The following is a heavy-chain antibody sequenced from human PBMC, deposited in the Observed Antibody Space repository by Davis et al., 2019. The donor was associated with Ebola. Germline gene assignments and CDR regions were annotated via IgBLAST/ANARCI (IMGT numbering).Heavy chain of an antibody. J-gene: IGHJ4*02. V-gene: IGHV1-69*04. CDR1: GGPFRSAG. D-gene: IGHD1-26*01. Sequence: AASVKVSCKASGGPFRSAGISWVRQAPGQGLEWMGRIIHILGMTDYAQKFQGRVIITADKYTNTAYMELHSLRSEDTALYYFAIVQGVGASRIDHWGQGSLVIVSS. CDR3: AIVQGVGASRIDH. CDR2: IIHILGMT.